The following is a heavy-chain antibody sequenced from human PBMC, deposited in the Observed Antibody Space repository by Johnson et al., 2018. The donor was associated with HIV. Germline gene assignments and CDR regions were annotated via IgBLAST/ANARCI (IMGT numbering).Heavy chain of an antibody. J-gene: IGHJ3*02. D-gene: IGHD6-6*01. Sequence: QVQLVESGGGVVQPGRSLRLSCAASGFTFSSYAMHWVRQAPGKGLEWVAVISYDGSNKYCADSVKGRFTISRDNSKNTLYLQMNSLRVEDTAVYYCASTRLGAFDIWGQGTMVTVSS. CDR1: GFTFSSYA. CDR3: ASTRLGAFDI. CDR2: ISYDGSNK. V-gene: IGHV3-30*04.